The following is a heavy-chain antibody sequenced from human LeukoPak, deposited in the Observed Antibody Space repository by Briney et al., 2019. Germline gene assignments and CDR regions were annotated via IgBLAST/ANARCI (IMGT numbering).Heavy chain of an antibody. V-gene: IGHV3-23*01. CDR2: ISGSDGST. CDR1: EFTFSSYA. CDR3: AKVRYGDYVRSPLDF. J-gene: IGHJ4*02. D-gene: IGHD4-17*01. Sequence: GGSLRLSCAASEFTFSSYAMSWVRQAPGKGLEWVSTISGSDGSTYYADSVKGRFTISRDNSKNTLYLQINGLRAEDTAVYYCAKVRYGDYVRSPLDFWGQGTLVTVSS.